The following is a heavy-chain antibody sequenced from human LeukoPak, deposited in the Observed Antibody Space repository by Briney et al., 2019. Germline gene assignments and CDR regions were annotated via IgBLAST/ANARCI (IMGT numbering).Heavy chain of an antibody. V-gene: IGHV5-51*01. D-gene: IGHD5-12*01. CDR2: IYPGDSDT. J-gene: IGHJ4*02. CDR3: ARSWDGYNAFDY. CDR1: GYSFTTYW. Sequence: GESLKISCKGSGYSFTTYWIGWVRQMPGKGLECLGVIYPGDSDTRYSPSFQGQVTISADKSISTAYLQWSSLKASDTAMYYCARSWDGYNAFDYWGQGTLVTVSS.